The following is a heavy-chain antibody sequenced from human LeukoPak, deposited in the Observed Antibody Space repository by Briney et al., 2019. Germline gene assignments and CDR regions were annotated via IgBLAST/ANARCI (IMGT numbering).Heavy chain of an antibody. Sequence: SETLSLSCAVSGGSFSGYYWSWIRQPPGKGLEWIGEINHSGSANYNPSLKSRVTISVDTSKNQFSLKLSSVTAADTAVYYCARGYYYDSSGHLDYWGQGTLVTVSS. CDR3: ARGYYYDSSGHLDY. J-gene: IGHJ4*02. CDR1: GGSFSGYY. CDR2: INHSGSA. V-gene: IGHV4-34*01. D-gene: IGHD3-22*01.